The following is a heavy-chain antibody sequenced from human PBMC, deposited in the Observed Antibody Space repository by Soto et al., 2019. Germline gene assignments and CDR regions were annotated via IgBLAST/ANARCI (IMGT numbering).Heavy chain of an antibody. CDR1: GGSISSYY. D-gene: IGHD2-21*02. Sequence: QVRLQESGPGLVKPSETLFLSCSVCGGSISSYYWSWIRQPPGKGLEWIGYMYNTGSTIYNPSLKSRVTISVDTSKNQFSLKLNSVTAADTAVYYCARDLWGYCGSDCYPLDVWGQGTTVTVSS. CDR3: ARDLWGYCGSDCYPLDV. CDR2: MYNTGST. V-gene: IGHV4-59*01. J-gene: IGHJ6*02.